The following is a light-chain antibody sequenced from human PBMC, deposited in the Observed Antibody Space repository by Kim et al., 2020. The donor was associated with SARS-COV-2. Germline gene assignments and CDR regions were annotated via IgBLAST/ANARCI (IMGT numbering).Light chain of an antibody. V-gene: IGLV3-9*01. Sequence: VALGQTARIICGAKGNGRKNVDWSQQKPGQASVLVIYTDSRRPSGSPERLSCCNSGDTATLTISRAKAGNEADYYCQVGDSSNDWVFGGGTQLTVL. CDR2: TDS. CDR3: QVGDSSNDWV. CDR1: GNGRKN. J-gene: IGLJ3*02.